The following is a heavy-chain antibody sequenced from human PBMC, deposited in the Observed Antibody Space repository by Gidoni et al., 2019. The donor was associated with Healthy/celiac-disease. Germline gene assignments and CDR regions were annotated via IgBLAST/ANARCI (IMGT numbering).Heavy chain of an antibody. CDR2: IRSKAYGGTT. CDR1: GFTFGDYA. Sequence: EVQLVESGGGLVKPGRSLRLSCTASGFTFGDYAMSWFRQAPGKGLEWVGFIRSKAYGGTTEYAASVKGRFTISRDDSKSIAYLQMNSLKTEDTAVYYCTRAGEQLASDYWGQGTLVTVSS. J-gene: IGHJ4*02. V-gene: IGHV3-49*05. CDR3: TRAGEQLASDY. D-gene: IGHD6-6*01.